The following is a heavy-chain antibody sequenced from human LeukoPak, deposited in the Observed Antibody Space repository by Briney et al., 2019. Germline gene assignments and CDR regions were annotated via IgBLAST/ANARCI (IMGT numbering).Heavy chain of an antibody. CDR1: VLTFGHNW. J-gene: IGHJ5*02. Sequence: GGSLRLFCAAWVLTFGHNWMHWVRQGPGGGLVWISRINSDGGGAIYADSVKGRFTVSRDNAKNTLYLQMNSLRAEDTAVYYCARDVPHNWFDTWGQGTLVTVSS. V-gene: IGHV3-74*01. CDR3: ARDVPHNWFDT. CDR2: INSDGGGA.